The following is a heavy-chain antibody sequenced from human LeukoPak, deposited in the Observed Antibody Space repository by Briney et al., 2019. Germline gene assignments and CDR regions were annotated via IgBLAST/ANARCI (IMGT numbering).Heavy chain of an antibody. Sequence: SGPALVKPTQTLTLICTFSGFSLSTPEMCVTWIRQPPGKALEWLARIDWDDDKFYSPSLRTRLTISKDTPKNQVVLRMTNMDPVDTGTYYCARMTPDSPSFDYWGQGALITVSS. D-gene: IGHD2-15*01. CDR1: GFSLSTPEMC. CDR2: IDWDDDK. CDR3: ARMTPDSPSFDY. J-gene: IGHJ4*02. V-gene: IGHV2-70*17.